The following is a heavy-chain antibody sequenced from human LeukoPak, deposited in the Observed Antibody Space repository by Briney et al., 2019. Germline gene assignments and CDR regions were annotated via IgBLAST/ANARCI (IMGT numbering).Heavy chain of an antibody. CDR2: IYYSGST. Sequence: SETLSLTCTVSGGSISSSSYYWGWIRQPPGKGLEWIGRIYYSGSTYYNPSLKSRVTISVDTSKNQFSLKLSSVTAADTAVYYCARHVDTAMVLDYWGQGTLVTVSS. J-gene: IGHJ4*02. D-gene: IGHD5-18*01. CDR3: ARHVDTAMVLDY. V-gene: IGHV4-39*01. CDR1: GGSISSSSYY.